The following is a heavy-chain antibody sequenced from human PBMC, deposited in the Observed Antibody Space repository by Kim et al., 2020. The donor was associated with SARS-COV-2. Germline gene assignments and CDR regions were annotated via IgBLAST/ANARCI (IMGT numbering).Heavy chain of an antibody. D-gene: IGHD4-17*01. V-gene: IGHV5-10-1*01. Sequence: GESLKISCKGSGYSFTSYWISWVRQMPGKGLEWMGRIDPSGSYTNYSPSFQGHVTISADKSISTAYLQWSSLKASDTAMYYCARMPSQLFDYGDYADYWGQGTLVTVSS. CDR2: IDPSGSYT. J-gene: IGHJ4*02. CDR1: GYSFTSYW. CDR3: ARMPSQLFDYGDYADY.